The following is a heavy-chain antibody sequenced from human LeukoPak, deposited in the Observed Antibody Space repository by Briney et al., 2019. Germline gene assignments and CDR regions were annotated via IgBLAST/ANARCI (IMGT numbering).Heavy chain of an antibody. J-gene: IGHJ4*02. CDR3: AGGVYGYNAFDY. D-gene: IGHD5/OR15-5a*01. V-gene: IGHV3-48*02. CDR1: GFTFSAYG. Sequence: GGSLRLSCVSSGFTFSAYGMSWVRQAPGKGLEWVSHISSGRSVMNYADSAKGRFTISRDNGKNSVYLQMNSLRDEDTAVYYCAGGVYGYNAFDYWGQGTLVSVSS. CDR2: ISSGRSVM.